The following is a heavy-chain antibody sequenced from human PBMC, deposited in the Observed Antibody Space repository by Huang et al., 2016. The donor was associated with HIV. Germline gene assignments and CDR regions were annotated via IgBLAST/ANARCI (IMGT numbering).Heavy chain of an antibody. CDR1: GYTLKELA. CDR3: ATEVHVIPREDLCLEY. V-gene: IGHV1-24*01. CDR2: FDPEDAES. D-gene: IGHD2-21*01. Sequence: VQVAQSGAEVKKPGASVKVSCKVSGYTLKELAIHWVRQAPGKGLEGMGGFDPEDAESIYAQRFQGRVSMTEDRSTDTAYMELSSLTSEDSAIYYCATEVHVIPREDLCLEYWGQGTLVTVSS. J-gene: IGHJ4*02.